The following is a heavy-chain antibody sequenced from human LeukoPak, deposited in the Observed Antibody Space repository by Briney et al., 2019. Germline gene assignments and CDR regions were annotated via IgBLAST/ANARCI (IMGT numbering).Heavy chain of an antibody. D-gene: IGHD3-16*02. Sequence: GSLRLSCAASGFTFSSYGMHWVRRAPGKGLEWVAFIRYDGSNKYYADSVKGRFTISRDNSKNTLYLQMNSLRAEDTAVYYCAKDRVYDYVWGSYPIDFDYWGQGTLVTVSS. J-gene: IGHJ4*02. CDR2: IRYDGSNK. V-gene: IGHV3-30*02. CDR1: GFTFSSYG. CDR3: AKDRVYDYVWGSYPIDFDY.